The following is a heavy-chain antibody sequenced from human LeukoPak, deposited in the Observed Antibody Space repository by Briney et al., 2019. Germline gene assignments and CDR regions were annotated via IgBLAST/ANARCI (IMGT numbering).Heavy chain of an antibody. Sequence: GGSLRFSCAASGFTFNTYWMIWVRQAPGKGLEWVANINEDGSEKYYVDSVKGRFTISRDNAKNSVYLQMNSLRAEDTAVYYCARYEMDVWGQGTTVTVSS. CDR3: ARYEMDV. J-gene: IGHJ6*02. V-gene: IGHV3-7*01. CDR2: INEDGSEK. D-gene: IGHD3-3*01. CDR1: GFTFNTYW.